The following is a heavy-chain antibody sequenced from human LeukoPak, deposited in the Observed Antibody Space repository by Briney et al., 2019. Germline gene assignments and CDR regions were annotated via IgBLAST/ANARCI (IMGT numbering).Heavy chain of an antibody. CDR1: GDSFSAYY. J-gene: IGHJ4*02. CDR2: INHSRTT. D-gene: IGHD3-10*01. CDR3: ARRSGVIWFGDSGGFDY. Sequence: PSETLSLTCAVYGDSFSAYYWSWIRQPPGKGLEWIGEINHSRTTNYNPSLKSRVTISVDTSKNQFSLKLSSVTAADTAVYYCARRSGVIWFGDSGGFDYWGQGTLVTVSS. V-gene: IGHV4-34*01.